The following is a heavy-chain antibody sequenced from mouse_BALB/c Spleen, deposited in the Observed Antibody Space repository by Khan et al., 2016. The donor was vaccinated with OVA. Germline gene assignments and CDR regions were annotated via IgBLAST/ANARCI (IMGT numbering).Heavy chain of an antibody. V-gene: IGHV5-17*02. Sequence: EVELVESGGGLVQPGGSRKLSCAASGFTFSSFGMHWVRQAPEKGLEWVAYISSGSSSIYYAATVKGRFTISRDNPKNTLFLQMNSLRSEDTAMYYCAREDYGQWYFDVWGAGTTVTVSS. D-gene: IGHD1-1*02. CDR3: AREDYGQWYFDV. CDR1: GFTFSSFG. CDR2: ISSGSSSI. J-gene: IGHJ1*01.